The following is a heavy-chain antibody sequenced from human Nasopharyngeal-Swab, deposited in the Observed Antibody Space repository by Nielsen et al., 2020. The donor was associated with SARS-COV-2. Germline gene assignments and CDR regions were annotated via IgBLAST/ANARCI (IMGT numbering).Heavy chain of an antibody. CDR3: ARGGGSGSYWDY. CDR1: GFTFSSYS. CDR2: ISSSSSYI. J-gene: IGHJ4*02. D-gene: IGHD3-10*01. V-gene: IGHV3-21*01. Sequence: GESLKISCAASGFTFSSYSMNWVRQAPGKGLEWVSSISSSSSYIYHADSVKGRFTISRDNAKNSLYLQMNSLRAEDTAVYYCARGGGSGSYWDYWGQGTLVTVSS.